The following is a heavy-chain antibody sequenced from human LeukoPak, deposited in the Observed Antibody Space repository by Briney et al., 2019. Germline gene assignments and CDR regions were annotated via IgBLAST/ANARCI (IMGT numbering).Heavy chain of an antibody. CDR3: ARVSSSWYDGSLDY. CDR1: GGSISSYY. J-gene: IGHJ4*02. CDR2: IYASGST. Sequence: SGTLSLTCTVSGGSISSYYWSWIRQPAGKGLEWIGRIYASGSTNYNPSLKSRVTMSVDTSKNQFSLKLSSVTAADTAVYYCARVSSSWYDGSLDYWGQGTLVTVSS. V-gene: IGHV4-4*07. D-gene: IGHD6-13*01.